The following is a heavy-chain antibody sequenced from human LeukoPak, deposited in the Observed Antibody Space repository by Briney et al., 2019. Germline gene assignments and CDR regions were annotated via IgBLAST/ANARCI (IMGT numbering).Heavy chain of an antibody. CDR1: GGSISSGSYY. V-gene: IGHV4-61*02. J-gene: IGHJ4*02. CDR3: ARGSYYYDSSGYTYFDY. CDR2: IYTSGST. D-gene: IGHD3-22*01. Sequence: PSQTLSLTCTVSGGSISSGSYYWSWIRQPAGKGLEWIGRIYTSGSTDYNPSLKSRVTISVDTSKNQFSLKLSSVTAADTAVYYCARGSYYYDSSGYTYFDYWGQGTLVTVSS.